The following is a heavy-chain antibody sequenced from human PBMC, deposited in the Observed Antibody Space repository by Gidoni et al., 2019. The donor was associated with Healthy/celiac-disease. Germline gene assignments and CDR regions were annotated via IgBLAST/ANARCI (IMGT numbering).Heavy chain of an antibody. Sequence: GWIRQPPGKGLEWIGSIYYSGSTYYNPSLKSRVTISVDTSKNQFSLKLSSVTAADTAVYYCARRIIKTLPISGVVITEYYFDYWGQGTLVTVSS. D-gene: IGHD3-3*01. V-gene: IGHV4-39*01. CDR2: IYYSGST. J-gene: IGHJ4*02. CDR3: ARRIIKTLPISGVVITEYYFDY.